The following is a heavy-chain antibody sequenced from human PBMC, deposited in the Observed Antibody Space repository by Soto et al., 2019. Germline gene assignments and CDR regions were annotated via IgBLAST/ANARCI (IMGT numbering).Heavy chain of an antibody. CDR1: GFTFSSYA. Sequence: GGSLRLSCAASGFTFSSYAMHWVRQAPGRGLEWVAVISYDGRNKYYADSVKGRFTISRDNSKNTLYLQMNSLRAEDTAVYYCAKDLHDFWSGYSGFGYWGQGTLVTVSS. D-gene: IGHD3-3*01. CDR3: AKDLHDFWSGYSGFGY. V-gene: IGHV3-30*04. CDR2: ISYDGRNK. J-gene: IGHJ4*02.